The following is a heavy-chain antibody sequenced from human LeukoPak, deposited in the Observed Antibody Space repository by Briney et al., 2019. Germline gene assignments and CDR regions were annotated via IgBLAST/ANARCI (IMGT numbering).Heavy chain of an antibody. J-gene: IGHJ5*02. D-gene: IGHD3-10*01. CDR3: ARGPRFGELLWHWFDP. CDR1: GDFITAYY. V-gene: IGHV4-59*08. CDR2: VYYTGNT. Sequence: SETLSLTCSVSGDFITAYYWSWIRQPPGKGLEWIGYVYYTGNTEYNPSLRSRVTISEDTSKNQFSLKLRSVTAADTAVYYCARGPRFGELLWHWFDPWGQGTLVTVSS.